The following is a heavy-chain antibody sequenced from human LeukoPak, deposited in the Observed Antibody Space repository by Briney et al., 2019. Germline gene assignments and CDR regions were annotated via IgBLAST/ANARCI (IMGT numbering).Heavy chain of an antibody. D-gene: IGHD2-8*01. V-gene: IGHV4-34*01. CDR3: ARGVLMVYAIPTYFDY. J-gene: IGHJ4*02. CDR1: GGSFIGYY. CDR2: INHSGST. Sequence: SETLSLTCAVYGGSFIGYYWSWIRQPPGKGLEWIGEINHSGSTNYNPSLKSRVTISVDTSKNQFSLKLSSVTAADTAVYYCARGVLMVYAIPTYFDYWGQGTLVTVSS.